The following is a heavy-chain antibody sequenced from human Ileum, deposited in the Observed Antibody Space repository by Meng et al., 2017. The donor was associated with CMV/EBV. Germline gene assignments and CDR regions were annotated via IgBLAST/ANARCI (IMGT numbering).Heavy chain of an antibody. D-gene: IGHD2-15*01. CDR3: ARITLRDSYPLFEY. J-gene: IGHJ4*02. Sequence: SGYTFTKYAIHWVRLAPGQSLEWMGWINAGSGNTRYSQNFQGRLTITSDTSANTVYMELSRLRSADTAVYFCARITLRDSYPLFEYWGQGTLVTVSS. CDR1: GYTFTKYA. CDR2: INAGSGNT. V-gene: IGHV1-3*01.